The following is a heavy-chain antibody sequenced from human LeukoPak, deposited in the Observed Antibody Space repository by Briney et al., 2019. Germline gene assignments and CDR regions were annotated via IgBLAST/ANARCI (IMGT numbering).Heavy chain of an antibody. V-gene: IGHV3-53*01. CDR1: GFTVSSNY. CDR2: IYSGGST. Sequence: PGGSLRLSCAASGFTVSSNYMSWVRQAPGKGLEWVSVIYSGGSTYYADSVKGRFTISRDNSKNTLYLQMNSLRAEDTAVYYCAKAVGSSSWQGFDYWGQGTLVTVSS. D-gene: IGHD6-13*01. CDR3: AKAVGSSSWQGFDY. J-gene: IGHJ4*02.